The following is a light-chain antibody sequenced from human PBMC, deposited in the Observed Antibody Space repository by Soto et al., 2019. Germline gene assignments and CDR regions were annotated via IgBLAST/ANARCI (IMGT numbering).Light chain of an antibody. V-gene: IGLV2-14*01. CDR2: EVS. CDR1: SSDVGSYNY. J-gene: IGLJ3*02. Sequence: QSXLTQPAXVSGXXXXXXXXXXXGTSSDVGSYNYVSWYQQHPGKAPKLMIYEVSNRPSGVSNRFSGSKSGNTASLTISGLQAEDEANYYCSSYTSISTRVFGGGTKLTVL. CDR3: SSYTSISTRV.